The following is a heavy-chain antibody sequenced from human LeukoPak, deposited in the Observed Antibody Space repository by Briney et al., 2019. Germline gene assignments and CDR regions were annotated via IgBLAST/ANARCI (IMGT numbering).Heavy chain of an antibody. CDR1: VFTFSSSS. CDR2: ISGSGGST. CDR3: AKGDITIFSPFDY. Sequence: GGSLRLSCAASVFTFSSSSMSWVRQAPGKGLEWVSAISGSGGSTYYADSVKGRFTISRDNSKNTLYLQMNSLRAEDTAVYYCAKGDITIFSPFDYWGQGTLVTVSS. D-gene: IGHD3-9*01. J-gene: IGHJ4*02. V-gene: IGHV3-23*01.